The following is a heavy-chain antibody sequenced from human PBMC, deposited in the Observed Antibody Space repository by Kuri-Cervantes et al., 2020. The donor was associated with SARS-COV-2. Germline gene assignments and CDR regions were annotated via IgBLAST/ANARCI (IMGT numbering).Heavy chain of an antibody. V-gene: IGHV1-18*04. J-gene: IGHJ6*02. D-gene: IGHD6-6*01. CDR3: ARDRWSSSSYYYGMDG. CDR1: GYTFTSIG. Sequence: ASVQVSCKASGYTFTSIGISWVRQAPGQGLAWMGWNSAYNGNTNDAQKLQGRITMTTNTSTSTAYMELRSRRSDDTAVYYCARDRWSSSSYYYGMDGWGQGTTVTVSS. CDR2: NSAYNGNT.